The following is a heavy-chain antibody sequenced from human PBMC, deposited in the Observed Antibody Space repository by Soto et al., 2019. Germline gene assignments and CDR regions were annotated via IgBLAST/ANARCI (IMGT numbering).Heavy chain of an antibody. CDR1: GASISSYY. J-gene: IGHJ4*02. V-gene: IGHV4-59*01. CDR2: IYYSGST. CDR3: GRGKYSSPRGGLAV. D-gene: IGHD4-4*01. Sequence: SETLSLTCTVSGASISSYYWSWIRQPPGKGLEWIGYIYYSGSTNYNPSLKSRVTISVDTSKNQFSLKLSSVPAADTAVFYCGRGKYSSPRGGLAVWGQGPPVTVSS.